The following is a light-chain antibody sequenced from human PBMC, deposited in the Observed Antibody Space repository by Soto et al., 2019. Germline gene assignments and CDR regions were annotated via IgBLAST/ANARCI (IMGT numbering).Light chain of an antibody. CDR2: DAS. CDR1: QSVSSY. Sequence: EIVLTQSPATLSLSKGERATLPCRASQSVSSYLAWYQQKPGQAPRLLIYDASNRATGIPARFSGSGSGTDFTLTISSLEPEDFAVYYCQPRSNWPLLTSCGGT. V-gene: IGKV3-11*01. CDR3: QPRSNWPLLT. J-gene: IGKJ4*01.